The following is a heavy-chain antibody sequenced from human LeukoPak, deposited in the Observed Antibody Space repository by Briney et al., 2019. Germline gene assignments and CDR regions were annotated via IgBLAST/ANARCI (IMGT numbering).Heavy chain of an antibody. D-gene: IGHD5-24*01. CDR1: GGSISSYY. Sequence: SETLSLTCTVSGGSISSYYWSWIRQPPGKGLEWSGYIYYSGSTNYNPSLKSRVTISVDTSKNQFSLKLSSVTAADTAVYYCARDSGRDGYNPLYYYYGMDVWGQGTTVTVSS. J-gene: IGHJ6*02. CDR3: ARDSGRDGYNPLYYYYGMDV. V-gene: IGHV4-59*01. CDR2: IYYSGST.